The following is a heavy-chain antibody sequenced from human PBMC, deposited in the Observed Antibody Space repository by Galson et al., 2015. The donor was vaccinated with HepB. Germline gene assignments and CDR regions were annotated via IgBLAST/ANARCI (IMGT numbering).Heavy chain of an antibody. J-gene: IGHJ3*01. Sequence: SVKASCKASGYSFNNYAITWVRQAPGQGLQWMGWISGYNGRAMYAQEFQGRVTLTIDTSTTTASMEVNRLTSDDTAMYYCARDLAAETTDAFDVWGQGTMVTVSS. V-gene: IGHV1-18*01. CDR1: GYSFNNYA. D-gene: IGHD6-13*01. CDR3: ARDLAAETTDAFDV. CDR2: ISGYNGRA.